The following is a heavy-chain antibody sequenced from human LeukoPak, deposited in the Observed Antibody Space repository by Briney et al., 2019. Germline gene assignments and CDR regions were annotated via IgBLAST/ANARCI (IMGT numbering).Heavy chain of an antibody. CDR1: GFIVSSNY. Sequence: GGSLRLSCAASGFIVSSNYMSWVRQAPGKGLEWVSVLYSGGGTYYADSVKGRFTISRDNAKNSLYLQMNSLRAEDTAVYYCAKDLEVYALNWFDPWGQGTLVTVSS. CDR3: AKDLEVYALNWFDP. V-gene: IGHV3-53*01. J-gene: IGHJ5*02. CDR2: LYSGGGT. D-gene: IGHD5/OR15-5a*01.